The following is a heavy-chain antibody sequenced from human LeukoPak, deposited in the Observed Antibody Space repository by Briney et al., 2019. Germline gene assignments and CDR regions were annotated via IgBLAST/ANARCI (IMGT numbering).Heavy chain of an antibody. CDR1: GGSISSSSYY. D-gene: IGHD4-23*01. CDR3: ETESDYGGKFRPYPDY. CDR2: IYYSGST. Sequence: SETLSLTCAVSGGSISSSSYYWGWIRQPPGKGLEWIGSIYYSGSTYYNPSLKSRVTISVDTSKNQFSLKLSSVTAADTAAYYCETESDYGGKFRPYPDYWGQGTLVTVSS. J-gene: IGHJ4*02. V-gene: IGHV4-39*01.